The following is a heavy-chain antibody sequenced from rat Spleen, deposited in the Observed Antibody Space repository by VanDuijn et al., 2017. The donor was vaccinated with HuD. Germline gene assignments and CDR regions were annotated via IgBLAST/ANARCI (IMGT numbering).Heavy chain of an antibody. CDR1: GFTFSDYN. D-gene: IGHD5-1*01. CDR2: ISYDGSST. Sequence: EVQLVESGGGLVQSGRSLKLSCAASGFTFSDYNMAWVRQAPKKGLEWVATISYDGSSTYYRDSVKGRFTVSRDNAKSTLYLQMDSLRSEDTATYYCARHPGSWWGQGVMVTVSS. V-gene: IGHV5-7*01. CDR3: ARHPGSW. J-gene: IGHJ2*01.